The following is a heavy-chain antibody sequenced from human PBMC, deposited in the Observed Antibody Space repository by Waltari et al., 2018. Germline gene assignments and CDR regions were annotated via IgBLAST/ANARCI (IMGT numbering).Heavy chain of an antibody. CDR3: ARAGMNWNDHYYYYGMDV. Sequence: QVQLVQSGAEVKKPGASVTVSCQASGYTFTSYDINWVRQATGQGLEWMGWMNPNSGNTGYAQKFQGRVTMTRNTSISTAYMELSSLRSEDTAVYYCARAGMNWNDHYYYYGMDVWGQGTTVTVSS. CDR1: GYTFTSYD. CDR2: MNPNSGNT. J-gene: IGHJ6*02. D-gene: IGHD1-1*01. V-gene: IGHV1-8*01.